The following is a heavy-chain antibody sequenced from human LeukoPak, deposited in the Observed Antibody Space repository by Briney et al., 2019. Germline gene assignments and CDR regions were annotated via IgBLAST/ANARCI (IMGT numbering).Heavy chain of an antibody. CDR1: GYTFTSYD. V-gene: IGHV1-8*01. CDR2: MNPNSGNT. J-gene: IGHJ4*02. D-gene: IGHD3-22*01. Sequence: ASVKVSCKASGYTFTSYDINWVRQATGQGLEWMGWMNPNSGNTGYAQKFQGRVTMTRYTSISTAYMELSSLRSEDTAVYYCARGSVRGYIPGGDYWGQGTLVTVSS. CDR3: ARGSVRGYIPGGDY.